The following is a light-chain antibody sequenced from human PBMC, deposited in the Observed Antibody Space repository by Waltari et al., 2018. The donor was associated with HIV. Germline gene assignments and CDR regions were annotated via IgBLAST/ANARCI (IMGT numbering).Light chain of an antibody. J-gene: IGLJ2*01. Sequence: QSVLTQPPSVSAAPGQKVTISCSGSSSNIGNNLVSWYQKLPGTAPKLLIFENNKRPSGIPDRFSGSKSGTSATLGITGLQTGDEAEYYCATCDSSLRAGVFGGGTKLTVL. V-gene: IGLV1-51*02. CDR2: ENN. CDR3: ATCDSSLRAGV. CDR1: SSNIGNNL.